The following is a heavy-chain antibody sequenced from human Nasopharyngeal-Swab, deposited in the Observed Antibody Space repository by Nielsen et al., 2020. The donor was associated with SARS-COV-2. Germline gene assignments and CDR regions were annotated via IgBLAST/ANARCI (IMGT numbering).Heavy chain of an antibody. CDR2: ISVYNGNT. J-gene: IGHJ5*02. CDR1: GYSFTSYG. CDR3: ARVSPPPYYYGSGSNWFDP. D-gene: IGHD3-10*01. Sequence: ASVKVFCKASGYSFTSYGISWVRQAPGQGLEWMGWISVYNGNTKYAQKLQGRVTMTTDTSTSTAYMELRSLRSDDTAVYYCARVSPPPYYYGSGSNWFDPWGQGTLVTVSS. V-gene: IGHV1-18*01.